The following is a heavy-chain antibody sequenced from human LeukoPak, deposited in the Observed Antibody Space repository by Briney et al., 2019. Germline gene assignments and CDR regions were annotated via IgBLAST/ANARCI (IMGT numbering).Heavy chain of an antibody. Sequence: ASVKVTFKASGYIFSDYYMHWVRQAPGRGFEWMGWISRRSGATKIAEKFQGRVTVTRDTSISTAYVELTNLASDDTAVYYCVSWAGGNSDEASFDYWGQETLVIVSS. D-gene: IGHD3-16*01. V-gene: IGHV1-2*02. J-gene: IGHJ4*02. CDR1: GYIFSDYY. CDR3: VSWAGGNSDEASFDY. CDR2: ISRRSGAT.